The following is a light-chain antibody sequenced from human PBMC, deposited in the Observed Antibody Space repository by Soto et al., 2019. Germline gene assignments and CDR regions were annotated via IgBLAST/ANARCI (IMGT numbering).Light chain of an antibody. CDR3: QQSYSTPWT. CDR1: QSITSY. Sequence: DIQMTQSPSSLSASVGDRVTITCRASQSITSYLNWYQQKLGKAPKLLIYAVSFLQSGVPSRFSGSGSGTYFTLTISSLQPEDFATYYCQQSYSTPWTFGQGTKVEIK. J-gene: IGKJ1*01. CDR2: AVS. V-gene: IGKV1-39*01.